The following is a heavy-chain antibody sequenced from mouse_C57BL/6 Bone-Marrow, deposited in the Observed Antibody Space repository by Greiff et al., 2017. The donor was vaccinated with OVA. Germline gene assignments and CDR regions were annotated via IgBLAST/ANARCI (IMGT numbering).Heavy chain of an antibody. CDR2: IDPSDSYT. D-gene: IGHD2-2*01. V-gene: IGHV1-69*01. CDR3: AREGIWFYFDY. Sequence: QVQLQQPGAELVMPGASVKLSCKASGYTFTSYWMHWVKQRPGQGLAWIGEIDPSDSYTNSNQKFKGKSTLTVAKSSSTAYMQLISLTSEYSAVYYFAREGIWFYFDYWGQGTTLTVSS. CDR1: GYTFTSYW. J-gene: IGHJ2*01.